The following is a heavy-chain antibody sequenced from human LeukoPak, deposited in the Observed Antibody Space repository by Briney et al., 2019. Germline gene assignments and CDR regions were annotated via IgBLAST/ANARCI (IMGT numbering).Heavy chain of an antibody. Sequence: PGGSLRLSCAASGFTVSSNEMSWVRQAPGKGLEWVSSISGGSTYYADSRKGRFTISRDNSRNTLYLQMNSLRAEDTAVYYCAKDSRYTGTSDYWGQGTLVTVSS. CDR3: AKDSRYTGTSDY. D-gene: IGHD1-26*01. CDR2: ISGGST. J-gene: IGHJ4*02. CDR1: GFTVSSNE. V-gene: IGHV3-38-3*01.